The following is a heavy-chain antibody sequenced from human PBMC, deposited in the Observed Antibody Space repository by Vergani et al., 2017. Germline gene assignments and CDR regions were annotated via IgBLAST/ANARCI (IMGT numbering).Heavy chain of an antibody. J-gene: IGHJ6*02. CDR2: ISGSGGSK. CDR3: ANGPGWADYYDSSGYPNSGKPNV. V-gene: IGHV3-23*01. CDR1: GFTFSSYA. Sequence: EVKLLESGGGLVQPGGSLRLSCAASGFTFSSYAMSWVRKAPGKGLEWLSAISGSGGSKYYADSVKGRFTISRDNSKNPLYLQMNSLRAEDTAVYYCANGPGWADYYDSSGYPNSGKPNVWGQGTTVTVSS. D-gene: IGHD3-22*01.